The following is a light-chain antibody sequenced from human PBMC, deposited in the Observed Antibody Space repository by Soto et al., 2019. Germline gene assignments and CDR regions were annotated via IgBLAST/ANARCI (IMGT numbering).Light chain of an antibody. CDR3: QQYGGSPPYT. CDR1: RSISSTY. V-gene: IGKV3-20*01. J-gene: IGKJ2*01. Sequence: EIVLTQSPGTLSLSPGERATLSCRASRSISSTYLAWYQQKPGQAPRLLIYGASSRATGIPDRFSGSGSGTDFTLTLSRLEPEDFAVYYWQQYGGSPPYTFGQGTKLEIK. CDR2: GAS.